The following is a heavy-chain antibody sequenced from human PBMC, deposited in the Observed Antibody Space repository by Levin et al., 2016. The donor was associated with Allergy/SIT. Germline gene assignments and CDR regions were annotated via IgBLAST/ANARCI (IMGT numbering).Heavy chain of an antibody. J-gene: IGHJ2*01. Sequence: SETLSLTCAVYGGSFSGYYWSWIRQPPGKGLEWIGEINHSGSTNYNPSLKSRVTMSVDKSKNHFSLKLNFVTAADTAVYYCVRQGNSGSLWYFDLWGRGTPVTVSS. V-gene: IGHV4-34*01. CDR3: VRQGNSGSLWYFDL. D-gene: IGHD1-26*01. CDR1: GGSFSGYY. CDR2: INHSGST.